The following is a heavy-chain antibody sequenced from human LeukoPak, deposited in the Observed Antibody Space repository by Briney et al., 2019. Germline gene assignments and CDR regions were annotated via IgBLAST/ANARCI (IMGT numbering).Heavy chain of an antibody. V-gene: IGHV4-4*07. CDR3: ARDGKDYYDSSGSLDY. D-gene: IGHD3-22*01. CDR1: GGSISSYY. CDR2: IYTSGST. Sequence: SETLSLTCTVSGGSISSYYWSWIRQPAGKGLEWIGRIYTSGSTNYNPSLKSRVTMSVDTSKNQFSLKLSSVTAADTAVYYCARDGKDYYDSSGSLDYWGQGTLVTVSS. J-gene: IGHJ4*02.